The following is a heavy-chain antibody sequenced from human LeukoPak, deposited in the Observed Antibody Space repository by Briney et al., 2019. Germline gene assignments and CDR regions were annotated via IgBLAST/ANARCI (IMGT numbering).Heavy chain of an antibody. CDR1: GFTFSSHS. V-gene: IGHV3-21*01. D-gene: IGHD2-15*01. CDR3: ARVRSGGSFDAFDI. Sequence: GGSLRLSCAASGFTFSSHSMNWVRQAPGKGLEWVSSISSSSSYIYYADSVKGRFTISRDNAKNSLYLQMNSLRAEDTAVYYCARVRSGGSFDAFDIWGQGTMVTVSS. CDR2: ISSSSSYI. J-gene: IGHJ3*02.